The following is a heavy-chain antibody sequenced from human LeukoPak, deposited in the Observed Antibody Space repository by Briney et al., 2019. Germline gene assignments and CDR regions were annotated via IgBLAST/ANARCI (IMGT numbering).Heavy chain of an antibody. Sequence: PSETLSLTCAVYGGSFSGYYWSWIRQPPGKGLEWIGYIYYSGSTNYNPSLKSRVTISVDTSKNQFSLELSSVTAADTAVYYCARVDEYSYGPRIIYYFDCWGQGTLVTVSS. D-gene: IGHD5-18*01. CDR1: GGSFSGYY. CDR2: IYYSGST. J-gene: IGHJ4*02. CDR3: ARVDEYSYGPRIIYYFDC. V-gene: IGHV4-59*01.